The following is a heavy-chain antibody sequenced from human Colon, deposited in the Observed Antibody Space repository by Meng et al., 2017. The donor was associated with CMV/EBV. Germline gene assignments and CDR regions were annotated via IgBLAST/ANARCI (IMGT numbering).Heavy chain of an antibody. CDR2: ISHEGSNK. CDR1: GFTFSAYP. CDR3: ARDGAPTYYDFGSGPTYYYYGMDV. D-gene: IGHD3-3*01. J-gene: IGHJ6*02. V-gene: IGHV3-30-3*01. Sequence: GGSLRLSCAGSGFTFSAYPIHGVRQAPGKGLEWVAIISHEGSNKYYADAVKGRFTISRNNSKNTLYLQMNSLRAEDTDVYYCARDGAPTYYDFGSGPTYYYYGMDVWGQGTTVTVSS.